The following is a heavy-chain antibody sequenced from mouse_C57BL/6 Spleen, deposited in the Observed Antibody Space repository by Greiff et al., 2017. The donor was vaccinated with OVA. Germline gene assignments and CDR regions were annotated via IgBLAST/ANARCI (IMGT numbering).Heavy chain of an antibody. CDR3: ARPQLGREGYYFDY. J-gene: IGHJ2*01. CDR2: ISSGGSYT. D-gene: IGHD4-1*02. Sequence: EVQLVESGGDLVKPGGSLKLSCAASGFTFSSYGMSWVRQTPDKRLEWVATISSGGSYTYSPDSVTGRFSISRDNAKNTLYLQMSSLKSEDTAMYYCARPQLGREGYYFDYWGQGTTLTVSS. CDR1: GFTFSSYG. V-gene: IGHV5-6*01.